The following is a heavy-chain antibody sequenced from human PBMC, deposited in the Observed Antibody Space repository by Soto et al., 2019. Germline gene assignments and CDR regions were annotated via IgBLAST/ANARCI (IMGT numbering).Heavy chain of an antibody. J-gene: IGHJ4*02. CDR1: GGSIRSSSYY. Sequence: SETLSLTCTVSGGSIRSSSYYWGWIRQPPGKGLEWIGTIYYSGSTYYNPSLKSRVTISADTSKNQFSLKLNSVSAADKAVYYCARRVWFGELTYFDYWGQGTLVTVSS. CDR3: ARRVWFGELTYFDY. D-gene: IGHD3-10*01. V-gene: IGHV4-39*01. CDR2: IYYSGST.